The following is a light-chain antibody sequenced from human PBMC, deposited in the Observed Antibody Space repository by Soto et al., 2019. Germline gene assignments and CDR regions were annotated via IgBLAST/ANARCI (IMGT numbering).Light chain of an antibody. Sequence: EVVMTQYPATLSVSPGERATLSCRASESVRSYLAWYQQKPGQAPRLLIYGASTRATGIPARFSGSVSGTEFTLTISSLQSEDFAIYYCQQYNNWPPITVGEGTRLEIK. V-gene: IGKV3-15*01. J-gene: IGKJ5*01. CDR3: QQYNNWPPIT. CDR1: ESVRSY. CDR2: GAS.